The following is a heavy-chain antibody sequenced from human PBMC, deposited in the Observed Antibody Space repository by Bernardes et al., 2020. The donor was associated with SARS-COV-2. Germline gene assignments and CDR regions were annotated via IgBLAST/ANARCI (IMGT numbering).Heavy chain of an antibody. D-gene: IGHD3-3*01. Sequence: GGSLRLSCAASGFTFSNYAMSWVRQAPGKGLEWVSTIGCSGGSTYYADSVKGRFTTSRDNSKNTLYLQMISLRAEDTAVYYCAKDPFSDLWSGYYFQDWGQGTLVTVSS. CDR3: AKDPFSDLWSGYYFQD. J-gene: IGHJ1*01. V-gene: IGHV3-23*01. CDR1: GFTFSNYA. CDR2: IGCSGGST.